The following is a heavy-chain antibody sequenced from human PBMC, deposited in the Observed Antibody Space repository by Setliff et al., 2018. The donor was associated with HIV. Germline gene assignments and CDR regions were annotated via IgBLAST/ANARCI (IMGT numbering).Heavy chain of an antibody. D-gene: IGHD1-1*01. CDR2: IYSSGST. J-gene: IGHJ3*02. CDR1: GGSISSSSYY. CDR3: ARRNLNEIHDAFDI. Sequence: SETLSLTCTVSGGSISSSSYYWGWIRQPPGKGLEWIGSIYSSGSTYYNPTLKSRVTISVDTSKNQFSLKLSSVTAADTAVYYCARRNLNEIHDAFDIWGQGTMVTISS. V-gene: IGHV4-39*01.